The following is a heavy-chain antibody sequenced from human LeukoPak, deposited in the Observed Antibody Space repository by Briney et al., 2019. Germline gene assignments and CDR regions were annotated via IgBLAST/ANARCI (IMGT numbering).Heavy chain of an antibody. CDR3: ARAYDYVWGSYRFDY. J-gene: IGHJ4*02. CDR2: IYYSGST. V-gene: IGHV4-59*01. D-gene: IGHD3-16*02. Sequence: PSETLSLTCTVSGGSLSSYYWSWIRQPPGKGLEWIGYIYYSGSTNYNPSLKSRVTISVDTPKNQFSLKLSSVTAADTAVYYCARAYDYVWGSYRFDYWGQGTLVTVSS. CDR1: GGSLSSYY.